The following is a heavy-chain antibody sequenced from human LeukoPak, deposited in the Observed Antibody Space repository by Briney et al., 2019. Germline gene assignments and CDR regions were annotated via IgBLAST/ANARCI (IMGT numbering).Heavy chain of an antibody. D-gene: IGHD2-2*01. CDR1: GGTFSSYA. V-gene: IGHV1-69*05. CDR3: ARVKESAPVAAAIPYFFDR. J-gene: IGHJ4*02. CDR2: IIPIFGTA. Sequence: GASVKVSCKASGGTFSSYAISWVRQAPGQGLEWMGGIIPIFGTANYAQKFQGRVTITTDESTSTAYMELSSLRSEDTAVYYCARVKESAPVAAAIPYFFDRWGQGTLVTVSS.